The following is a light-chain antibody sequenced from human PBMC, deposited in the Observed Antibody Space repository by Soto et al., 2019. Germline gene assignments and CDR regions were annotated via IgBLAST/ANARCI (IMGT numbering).Light chain of an antibody. J-gene: IGKJ1*01. V-gene: IGKV3-20*01. Sequence: ESVLTQSPGTLSLSPGERATLSCVASQSVSSSYLAWYQQKPGQAPRLLIYGASGRATGIPDRFSGSGSGTDFTLTISRLEPEDFAVYYCQQYGSSPRTFGQGTKV. CDR1: QSVSSSY. CDR3: QQYGSSPRT. CDR2: GAS.